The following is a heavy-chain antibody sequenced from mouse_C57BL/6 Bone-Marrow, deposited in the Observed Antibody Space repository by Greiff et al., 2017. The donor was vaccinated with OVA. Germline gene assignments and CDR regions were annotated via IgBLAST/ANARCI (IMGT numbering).Heavy chain of an antibody. J-gene: IGHJ3*01. CDR3: ARRGTAHAWFAY. D-gene: IGHD3-2*02. V-gene: IGHV1-26*01. CDR1: GYTFTDYY. Sequence: EVQLQQSGPELVKPGASVKISCKASGYTFTDYYMNWVKQSHGKSLEWIGDINPNNGGTSYNQKFKGKATLTVDKSSSTAYMELRSLTSEDSAVYYCARRGTAHAWFAYWGQGTLVTVSA. CDR2: INPNNGGT.